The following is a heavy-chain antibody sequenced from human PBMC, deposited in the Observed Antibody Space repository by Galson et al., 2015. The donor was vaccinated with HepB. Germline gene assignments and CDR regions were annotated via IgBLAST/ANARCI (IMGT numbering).Heavy chain of an antibody. CDR3: ARGFDYGDYENWFDP. V-gene: IGHV3-30*04. J-gene: IGHJ5*02. CDR2: ISYDGNNK. Sequence: SLRLSCAASGFTFISYAIHWVRQAPGKELEWVAVISYDGNNKYYADSVKGRFTISRDNSNNMVFLRMSSLRVDDTAVYYCARGFDYGDYENWFDPWGQGTLVTVSS. D-gene: IGHD4-17*01. CDR1: GFTFISYA.